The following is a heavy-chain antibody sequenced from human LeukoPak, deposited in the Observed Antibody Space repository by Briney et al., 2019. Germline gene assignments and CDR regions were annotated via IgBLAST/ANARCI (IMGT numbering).Heavy chain of an antibody. Sequence: GGSLGLSCAASGFTFDDYVMRWVRQAPGRGLEWVSGISRNSGNIDYADSVKGRFTISRDNAKNSLYLQMNSLRAEDTALYYCAKDSTYSSGWFDYWGQGTLVTVSS. V-gene: IGHV3-9*01. CDR1: GFTFDDYV. CDR2: ISRNSGNI. D-gene: IGHD6-19*01. J-gene: IGHJ4*02. CDR3: AKDSTYSSGWFDY.